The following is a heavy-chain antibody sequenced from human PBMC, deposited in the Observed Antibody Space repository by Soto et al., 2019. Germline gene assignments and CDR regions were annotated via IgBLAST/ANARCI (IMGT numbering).Heavy chain of an antibody. Sequence: SETLSLTCTVSGGSISSSSYYWGWIRQPPGKGLEWIGSIYYSGSTYYNPSLKSRVTISVDTSKNQFSLKLSSVTAADTAVYYCAGDYDSTIPIGGWFDPWGQGTLVTVSS. CDR1: GGSISSSSYY. CDR2: IYYSGST. CDR3: AGDYDSTIPIGGWFDP. D-gene: IGHD3-22*01. V-gene: IGHV4-39*01. J-gene: IGHJ5*02.